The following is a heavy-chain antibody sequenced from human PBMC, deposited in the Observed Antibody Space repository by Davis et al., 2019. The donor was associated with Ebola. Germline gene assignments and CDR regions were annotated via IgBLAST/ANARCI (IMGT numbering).Heavy chain of an antibody. CDR1: GFTFSSYW. Sequence: GGSLRLSCAASGFTFSSYWMSWVRQAPGKGLEWVANIKQDGSEKYYVDSVKGRFTISRDNAKNSLYLQMNSLRAEDTAVYYCARADIDNWNYGYFDYWGQGTLVTVSS. V-gene: IGHV3-7*01. J-gene: IGHJ4*02. CDR3: ARADIDNWNYGYFDY. D-gene: IGHD1-7*01. CDR2: IKQDGSEK.